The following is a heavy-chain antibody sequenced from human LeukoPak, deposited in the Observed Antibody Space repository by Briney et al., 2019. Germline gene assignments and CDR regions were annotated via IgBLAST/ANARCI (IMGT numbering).Heavy chain of an antibody. CDR1: GGSISSSSYY. CDR2: IYYSGST. CDR3: ARVSIAAAGPGAFDI. V-gene: IGHV4-39*07. J-gene: IGHJ3*02. Sequence: SETLFLTCTVSGGSISSSSYYWGWIRQPPGKGLEWIGSIYYSGSTYYNPSLKSRVTISVDTSKNQFSLKLSSVTAADTAVYYCARVSIAAAGPGAFDIWGQGTMVTVSS. D-gene: IGHD6-13*01.